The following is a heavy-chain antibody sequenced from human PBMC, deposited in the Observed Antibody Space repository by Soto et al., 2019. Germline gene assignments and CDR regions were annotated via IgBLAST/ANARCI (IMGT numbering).Heavy chain of an antibody. V-gene: IGHV4-61*01. Sequence: QMQLQESGPGLVKPSETLSLACTVSGGSVSSPKYYWSWMRQPPGKGLEWVVYIYNNGKTNYNPSLKSRATISVDRAKNQCSLKLTSVTGADSAVYFCARTVMPVGNLPAFDHWGQGVLVTVSS. D-gene: IGHD7-27*01. CDR1: GGSVSSPKYY. CDR2: IYNNGKT. CDR3: ARTVMPVGNLPAFDH. J-gene: IGHJ4*02.